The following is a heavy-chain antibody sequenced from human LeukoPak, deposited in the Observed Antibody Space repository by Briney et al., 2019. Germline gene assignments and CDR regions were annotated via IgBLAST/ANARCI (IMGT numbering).Heavy chain of an antibody. CDR1: GGSISSYY. Sequence: SETLSLTCTVSGGSISSYYWSWIRQPPGKGLEWIGYIYYSGSTNYNPSLKSRVTISVDTSKNQFSLKLSSVTAADTAVYYCARENIAAAGTTGFDPWGQGTLVTVSS. J-gene: IGHJ5*02. V-gene: IGHV4-59*01. CDR3: ARENIAAAGTTGFDP. D-gene: IGHD6-13*01. CDR2: IYYSGST.